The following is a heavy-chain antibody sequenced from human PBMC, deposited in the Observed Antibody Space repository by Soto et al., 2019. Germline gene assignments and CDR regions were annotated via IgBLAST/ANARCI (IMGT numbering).Heavy chain of an antibody. CDR3: ARGTIVVVPAATPPRFDY. J-gene: IGHJ4*02. CDR1: GCSISSYY. V-gene: IGHV4-59*01. Sequence: SETLSLTCTFSGCSISSYYWSWIRQPPGKGLEWIGYIYYSGSTNYNPSLKSRVTISVDTSKNQFSLKLSSVTAADTAVYYCARGTIVVVPAATPPRFDYWGQGTLVTVS. D-gene: IGHD2-2*01. CDR2: IYYSGST.